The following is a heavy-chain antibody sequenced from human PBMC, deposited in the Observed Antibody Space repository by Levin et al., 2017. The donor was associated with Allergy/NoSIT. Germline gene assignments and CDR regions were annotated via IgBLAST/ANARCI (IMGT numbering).Heavy chain of an antibody. CDR3: ARDNTHFYGMDV. J-gene: IGHJ6*02. V-gene: IGHV3-48*01. CDR2: ISASSGTI. Sequence: GGSLRLSCAASAFTFSDYSMNWVRQAPGKGLEWVSFISASSGTIFYSDSVKGRFTISRDNAQNTVFLQLNSLRAEDTALYYCARDNTHFYGMDVWGQGTTVTVSS. CDR1: AFTFSDYS. D-gene: IGHD2-2*02.